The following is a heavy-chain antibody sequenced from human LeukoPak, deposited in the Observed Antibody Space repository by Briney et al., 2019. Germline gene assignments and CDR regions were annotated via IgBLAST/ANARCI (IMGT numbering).Heavy chain of an antibody. D-gene: IGHD3-22*01. V-gene: IGHV3-48*01. CDR3: ARDLRGPVGYYDSSGYPYYFDY. Sequence: GGSLRLSCAASGFTFSSYSMSWVRQAPGKGLEWVSYISSSSSTIYYADSVKGRFTISRDNAKNSLYLQMNSLRSDDTAVYYCARDLRGPVGYYDSSGYPYYFDYWGQGTLVTVSP. J-gene: IGHJ4*02. CDR2: ISSSSSTI. CDR1: GFTFSSYS.